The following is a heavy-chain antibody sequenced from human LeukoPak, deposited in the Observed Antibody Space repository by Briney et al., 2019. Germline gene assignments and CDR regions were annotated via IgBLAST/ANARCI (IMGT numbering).Heavy chain of an antibody. CDR2: IDAGNGRT. V-gene: IGHV1-3*03. CDR1: GYDFTKYA. CDR3: ARGIWSTTLTAYYLDY. Sequence: GASVKVSCKASGYDFTKYAVQWVRQAPGQRLEWMGWIDAGNGRTKYSQDFQGRVTISRDTSASIAYMELSSLRSDDMAVYYRARGIWSTTLTAYYLDYWGQGTLVTVSS. D-gene: IGHD2-21*02. J-gene: IGHJ4*02.